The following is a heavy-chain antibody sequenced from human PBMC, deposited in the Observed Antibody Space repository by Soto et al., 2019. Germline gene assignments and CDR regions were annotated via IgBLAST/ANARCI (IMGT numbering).Heavy chain of an antibody. CDR2: INPNSGGT. V-gene: IGHV1-2*04. D-gene: IGHD1-7*01. CDR1: GYTFTGYY. Sequence: ASVKVSCKASGYTFTGYYMHWVRQAPGQGLEWMGWINPNSGGTNYAQKFQGWVTMTRDTSISTAYMELSRLRSDDTAVYYCARGGGGITGTTDSRNAFDIWGQGTMVTVSS. CDR3: ARGGGGITGTTDSRNAFDI. J-gene: IGHJ3*02.